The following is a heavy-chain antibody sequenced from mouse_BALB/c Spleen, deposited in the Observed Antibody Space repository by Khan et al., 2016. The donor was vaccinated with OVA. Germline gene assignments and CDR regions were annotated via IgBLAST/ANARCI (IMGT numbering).Heavy chain of an antibody. V-gene: IGHV1-4*01. CDR1: GYTFTSYT. CDR3: VRDGAYHRNDGWFAY. J-gene: IGHJ3*01. CDR2: INPSNGYT. D-gene: IGHD2-14*01. Sequence: QVQLKQSGAELARPGASVKMSCKASGYTFTSYTIHWIKLRPGQGLEWIGYINPSNGYTNYNPKFRDKATLIADKSSTTAYMQLSSLTSDDSAVYNGVRDGAYHRNDGWFAYWGQGTLVTGSA.